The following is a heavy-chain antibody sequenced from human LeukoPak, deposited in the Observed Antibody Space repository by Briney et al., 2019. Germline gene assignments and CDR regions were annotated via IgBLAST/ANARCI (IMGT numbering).Heavy chain of an antibody. Sequence: GGSPRLSCAASGFTFSSYAMHWVRQAPGKGLEWVAVISYDGSNKYYADSVKGRFTISRDNSKNTLYLQMNSLRAEDTAVYYCARESAGIIGYWGQGTLVTVSS. V-gene: IGHV3-30-3*01. CDR2: ISYDGSNK. J-gene: IGHJ4*02. CDR1: GFTFSSYA. CDR3: ARESAGIIGY. D-gene: IGHD6-13*01.